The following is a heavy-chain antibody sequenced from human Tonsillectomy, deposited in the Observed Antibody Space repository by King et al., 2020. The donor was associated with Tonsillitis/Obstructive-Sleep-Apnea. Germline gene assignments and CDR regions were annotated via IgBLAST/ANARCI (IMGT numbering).Heavy chain of an antibody. CDR3: ATDGEIFGLLYGMEV. D-gene: IGHD3-3*01. V-gene: IGHV3-30*04. CDR2: ISYDGSNK. J-gene: IGHJ6*02. CDR1: GFTFSSYA. Sequence: VQLVESGGGVVQPGRSLRLSCAASGFTFSSYAMHWVRQAPGKGLEWVAVISYDGSNKYYADSVKGRFTISRDNSKNTLYLQMNSLRAEDTAVYYCATDGEIFGLLYGMEVWGQGTTGTV.